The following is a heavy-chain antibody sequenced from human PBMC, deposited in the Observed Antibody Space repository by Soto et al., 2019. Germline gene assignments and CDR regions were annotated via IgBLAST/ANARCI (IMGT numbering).Heavy chain of an antibody. D-gene: IGHD1-7*01. CDR3: AKGVTGTTHDGGYMDV. Sequence: PGGSLRLSCAASGFTFSSYAMSWVRQAPGKGLEWVSAISGSGGSTYYADSVKGRFTISRDNSKNTLYLQMNSLRAEDTAVYYCAKGVTGTTHDGGYMDVWGKGTTVTVSS. J-gene: IGHJ6*03. CDR1: GFTFSSYA. CDR2: ISGSGGST. V-gene: IGHV3-23*01.